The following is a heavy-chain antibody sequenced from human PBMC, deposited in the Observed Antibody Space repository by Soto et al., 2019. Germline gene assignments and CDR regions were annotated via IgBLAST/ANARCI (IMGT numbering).Heavy chain of an antibody. J-gene: IGHJ4*02. CDR1: GFTFSSYA. V-gene: IGHV3-23*01. CDR2: VSGTGGSA. CDR3: ARGSAYSDYDLEY. D-gene: IGHD4-17*01. Sequence: EVQLLESGGGLVRPGGSLRLSCAASGFTFSSYAMTWVRQAPGKGLEWVSGVSGTGGSAYYADPVKGRFTISRDNSTNTLYLHMNSLRAEDTAVYYWARGSAYSDYDLEYWGQGTLVTVSS.